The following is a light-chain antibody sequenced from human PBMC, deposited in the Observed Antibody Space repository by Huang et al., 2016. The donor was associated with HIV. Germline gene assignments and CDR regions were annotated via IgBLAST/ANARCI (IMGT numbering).Light chain of an antibody. CDR3: QHEEYT. CDR2: KTS. CDR1: QSISSW. Sequence: DIQMTQSPSTLSASVGDRVTITCQASQSISSWLAWYQQKPGKAPKFLIYKTSNLESGGPSRFSGSGSVTEFTLTISSLQPDDFATYYCQHEEYTFGQGTKLEIK. J-gene: IGKJ2*01. V-gene: IGKV1-5*03.